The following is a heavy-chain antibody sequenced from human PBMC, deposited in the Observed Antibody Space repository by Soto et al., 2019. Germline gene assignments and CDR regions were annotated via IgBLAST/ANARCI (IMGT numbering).Heavy chain of an antibody. Sequence: ASVKVSCKASGYTFTSYAIHWVRQAPGQRLEWMGWINAGNGSTKYSQKFQGRVTITRDTSASTAYMELSSLRSEDTAVYYCAKPRSSLEWPPFDPWGLGTLVTVSS. CDR1: GYTFTSYA. CDR3: AKPRSSLEWPPFDP. V-gene: IGHV1-3*01. CDR2: INAGNGST. D-gene: IGHD3-3*01. J-gene: IGHJ5*02.